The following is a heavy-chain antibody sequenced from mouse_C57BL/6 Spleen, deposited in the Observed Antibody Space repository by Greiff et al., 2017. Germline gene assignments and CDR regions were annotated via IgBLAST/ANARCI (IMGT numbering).Heavy chain of an antibody. D-gene: IGHD2-5*01. V-gene: IGHV1-81*01. CDR3: ARGDYSNYEAMDY. CDR1: GYTFTSYG. J-gene: IGHJ4*01. CDR2: IYPRSGNT. Sequence: VQLQQSGAELARPGASVKLSCKASGYTFTSYGISWVKQRPGQGLEWIGEIYPRSGNTYYNEKFKGKATLTADKSSSTAYMELRSLTSEDSAVYFCARGDYSNYEAMDYWGQGTSVTVSS.